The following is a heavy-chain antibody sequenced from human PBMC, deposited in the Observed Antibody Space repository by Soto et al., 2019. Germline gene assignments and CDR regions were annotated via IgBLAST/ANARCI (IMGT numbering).Heavy chain of an antibody. Sequence: SDTLSLTCTVSGGSISSGGYYWSWIRQHPGKGLEWIGYIYYSGSTYYNPSLKSRVTISVDTSKNQFSLKLSSVTAADTAVYYCARTPRTIFGVVTGVGGMDVWGQRNTV. CDR1: GGSISSGGYY. V-gene: IGHV4-31*03. D-gene: IGHD3-3*01. CDR3: ARTPRTIFGVVTGVGGMDV. CDR2: IYYSGST. J-gene: IGHJ6*02.